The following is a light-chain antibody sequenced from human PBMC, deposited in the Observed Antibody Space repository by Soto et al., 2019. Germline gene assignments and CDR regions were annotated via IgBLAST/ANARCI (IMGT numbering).Light chain of an antibody. Sequence: EIVLTQSPGTLSLSPGERATLSCRTSETVGNYLAWYQQKPGQAPRLVIFDASNRASGIPDRFSGRGSGTDFTRTISRLEVEDFAVYYCQQYGRSLLTFGGGTKVEIK. CDR2: DAS. CDR3: QQYGRSLLT. V-gene: IGKV3-20*01. CDR1: ETVGNY. J-gene: IGKJ4*01.